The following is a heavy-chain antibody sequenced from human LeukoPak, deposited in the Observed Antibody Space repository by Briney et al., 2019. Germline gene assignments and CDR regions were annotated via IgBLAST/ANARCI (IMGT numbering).Heavy chain of an antibody. V-gene: IGHV4-34*01. D-gene: IGHD2-8*01. CDR3: ARDPHCTNGVCLDY. J-gene: IGHJ4*02. Sequence: PSETLSLTCAVYGGSFSGYYWSWIRQPPGKGLEWIGELNHSGSTNYNPSLKSRVTISVDTSKNQFSLKLSSVTAADTAVYYCARDPHCTNGVCLDYWGQGTLVTVSS. CDR2: LNHSGST. CDR1: GGSFSGYY.